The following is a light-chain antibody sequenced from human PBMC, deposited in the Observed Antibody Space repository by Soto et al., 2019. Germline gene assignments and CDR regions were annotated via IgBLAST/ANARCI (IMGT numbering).Light chain of an antibody. CDR3: QHYGTSPYT. V-gene: IGKV3-20*01. J-gene: IGKJ2*01. CDR2: GAS. CDR1: QSVDSIN. Sequence: EIVLTQSPGTLSLSPGERATLSCRASQSVDSINLAWYQQKPGQAPRLLIYGASSWATGVPYRFSGSGSGTDFTLTISRLEPEDFAVYYCQHYGTSPYTFGQGTKLAIK.